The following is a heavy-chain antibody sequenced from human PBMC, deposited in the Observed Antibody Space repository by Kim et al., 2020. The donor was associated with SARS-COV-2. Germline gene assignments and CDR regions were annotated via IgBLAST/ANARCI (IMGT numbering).Heavy chain of an antibody. CDR2: ISYDGSNK. J-gene: IGHJ3*02. CDR1: GFTFSSYA. CDR3: ARPMTTVVTPVSAFDI. V-gene: IGHV3-30-3*01. D-gene: IGHD4-17*01. Sequence: GGSLRLSCAASGFTFSSYAMHWVRQAPGKGLEWVAVISYDGSNKYYADSVKGRFTISRDNSKNTLYLQMNSLRAEDTAVYYCARPMTTVVTPVSAFDIWGQGTMVTVSS.